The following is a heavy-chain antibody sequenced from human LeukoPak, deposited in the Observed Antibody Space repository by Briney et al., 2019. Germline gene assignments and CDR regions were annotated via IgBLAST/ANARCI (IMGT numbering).Heavy chain of an antibody. D-gene: IGHD1-26*01. V-gene: IGHV4-39*07. J-gene: IGHJ4*02. CDR1: GGSISSSLYY. CDR3: AREFRGTYYSQFDY. Sequence: PSETLSLTCIVSGGSISSSLYYWGWVRQPPGKGLEWIGTIYYGGTTYYNPSLKSRVTISVDTSRNQFSLRLTSVTGADTAVYYCAREFRGTYYSQFDYGGQGTLVSVSS. CDR2: IYYGGTT.